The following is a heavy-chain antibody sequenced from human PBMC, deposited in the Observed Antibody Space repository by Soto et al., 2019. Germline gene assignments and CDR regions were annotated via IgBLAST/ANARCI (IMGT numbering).Heavy chain of an antibody. Sequence: QVQLLQSGAEVKKPGASVKVSCKASGYTFTNYGITWVRQAPGQGLEWMGWISAYNGNTHYTQRLQGRVTMTTDTSTSTAYMELRGLSSDDTAVYYGARVRQLVGYFYYYMDVWGKGTTVTVSS. D-gene: IGHD6-6*01. CDR3: ARVRQLVGYFYYYMDV. CDR1: GYTFTNYG. CDR2: ISAYNGNT. V-gene: IGHV1-18*01. J-gene: IGHJ6*03.